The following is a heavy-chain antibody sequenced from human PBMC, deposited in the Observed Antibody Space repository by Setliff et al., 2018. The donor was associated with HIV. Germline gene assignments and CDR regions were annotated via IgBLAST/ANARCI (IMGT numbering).Heavy chain of an antibody. J-gene: IGHJ4*02. CDR2: MNLNSDYK. CDR3: ARPAPYSDYPLFDH. Sequence: ASVKVSCKASGYTSTNYDINWVRQAPGRGLEWVGFMNLNSDYKGFGQKFQGRVTMTRNIYISTANLELTSLTSEDTAVYYCARPAPYSDYPLFDHCGKGTPVTVSS. V-gene: IGHV1-8*01. CDR1: GYTSTNYD. D-gene: IGHD4-17*01.